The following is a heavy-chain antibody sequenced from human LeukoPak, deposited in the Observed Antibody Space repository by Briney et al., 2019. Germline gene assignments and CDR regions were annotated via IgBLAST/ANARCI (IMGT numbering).Heavy chain of an antibody. CDR3: ARYVWGLSYGDPSHYFDY. J-gene: IGHJ4*02. D-gene: IGHD4-17*01. CDR2: IYYSGST. V-gene: IGHV4-30-4*01. CDR1: GGSISSGDYY. Sequence: SQTLSLTGTVSGGSISSGDYYWSWIRQPPGKGLEWIGYIYYSGSTYYNPSLKSRVTISVDTSKNQFSLKLSSVTAADTAVYYCARYVWGLSYGDPSHYFDYWGQGTLVTVSS.